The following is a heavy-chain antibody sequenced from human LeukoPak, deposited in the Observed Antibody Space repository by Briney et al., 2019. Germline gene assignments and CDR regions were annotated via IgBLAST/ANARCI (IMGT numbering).Heavy chain of an antibody. D-gene: IGHD3-10*01. Sequence: PSETLSLTCTVSGGSISSGGYYWSWIRQHPGKGLEWIGYMYYSGSTYYNSSLKSRVTISVDTSKNQFSLKLSSGTAADTAVYYCARAPGLGSYYYYMDVWGKGTTVTVSS. CDR3: ARAPGLGSYYYYMDV. V-gene: IGHV4-31*03. J-gene: IGHJ6*03. CDR1: GGSISSGGYY. CDR2: MYYSGST.